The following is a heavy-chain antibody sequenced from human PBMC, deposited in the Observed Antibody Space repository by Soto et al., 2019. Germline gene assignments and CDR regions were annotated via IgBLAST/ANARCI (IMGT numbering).Heavy chain of an antibody. Sequence: QVQLVQSGAEVKKPGSSVKVSCKVSGGIFSSYAIGWVRQAPGQGLEWMAGIIPITGTTNRAQKFQGRVTVTADESTTTVYMELSSLTAEDTAXXXXXXXXXSSSQYLYFDVWGRGTLX. V-gene: IGHV1-69*01. CDR3: XXXXXSSSQYLYFDV. D-gene: IGHD6-6*01. CDR1: GGIFSSYA. J-gene: IGHJ2*01. CDR2: IIPITGTT.